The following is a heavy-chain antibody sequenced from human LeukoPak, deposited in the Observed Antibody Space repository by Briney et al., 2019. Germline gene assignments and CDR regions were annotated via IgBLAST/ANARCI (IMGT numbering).Heavy chain of an antibody. Sequence: GGSLRLSCAASGFTFISYGMHWVRQAPGKGLEWVAFIRYDGSNKYYADSVKGRFTISRDNSKNTLYLQMKSLRAEDTAVYYCARGQRRHTDMAPSFDYWGQGTLVTVSS. D-gene: IGHD5-18*01. V-gene: IGHV3-30*02. CDR2: IRYDGSNK. CDR3: ARGQRRHTDMAPSFDY. J-gene: IGHJ4*02. CDR1: GFTFISYG.